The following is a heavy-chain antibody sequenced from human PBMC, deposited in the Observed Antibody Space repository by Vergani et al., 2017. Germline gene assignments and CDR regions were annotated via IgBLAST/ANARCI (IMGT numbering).Heavy chain of an antibody. J-gene: IGHJ2*01. Sequence: EVQLVTSGGGLVQPGGSLRLSCAASGFTFDDYAMHWVRQAPGKGLEWVSGINWNSDSIAYADSVKGRFTISSDNAKNSLYLQMNSLRAEDTALYYCVKDIAASGNYWYFDLWGRGTLVTVSS. CDR3: VKDIAASGNYWYFDL. D-gene: IGHD6-13*01. CDR2: INWNSDSI. V-gene: IGHV3-9*01. CDR1: GFTFDDYA.